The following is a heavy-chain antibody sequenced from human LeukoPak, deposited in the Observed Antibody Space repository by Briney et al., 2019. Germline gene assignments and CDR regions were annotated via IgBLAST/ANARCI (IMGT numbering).Heavy chain of an antibody. V-gene: IGHV3-7*01. J-gene: IGHJ4*02. CDR1: GFTFGTYW. D-gene: IGHD7-27*01. CDR2: IREDGS. Sequence: GGSLRLSCAASGFTFGTYWMAWVRQGPGKGLEWVASIREDGSDYVASMKGRFVISRNNAKNSVYLQMNSLRAEDTAVYYCARDVNWGHFDYWGQGTLVTVSS. CDR3: ARDVNWGHFDY.